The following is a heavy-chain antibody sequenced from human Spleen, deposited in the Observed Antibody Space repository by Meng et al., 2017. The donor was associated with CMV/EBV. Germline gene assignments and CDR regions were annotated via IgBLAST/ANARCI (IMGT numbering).Heavy chain of an antibody. D-gene: IGHD1-26*01. CDR3: ASGSPGAHDY. CDR2: IYTSGST. J-gene: IGHJ4*02. CDR1: GGSISSYY. V-gene: IGHV4-4*07. Sequence: VQLQESGPGLVTPSETLSLPSTFSGGSISSYYWSWIRQHAGKGLEWIGRIYTSGSTNYNPSLKSRVTMSVDTSKNQFSLKLSSVTAADTAVYYCASGSPGAHDYWGQGTLVTVSS.